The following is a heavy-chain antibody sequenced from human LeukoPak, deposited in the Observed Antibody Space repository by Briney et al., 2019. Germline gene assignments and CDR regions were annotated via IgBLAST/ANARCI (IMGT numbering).Heavy chain of an antibody. D-gene: IGHD4-11*01. V-gene: IGHV3-74*01. CDR1: GFIFSSYW. Sequence: GGSLRLSCAASGFIFSSYWMHWVRQAPGKGPVWVSRIKSDGSSPSYADSVKGRFTISRDNAKDTVYLQMNSLRAEDTAVYYCAKDGPYSNFYFDYWGQGTLVTVSS. CDR2: IKSDGSSP. J-gene: IGHJ4*02. CDR3: AKDGPYSNFYFDY.